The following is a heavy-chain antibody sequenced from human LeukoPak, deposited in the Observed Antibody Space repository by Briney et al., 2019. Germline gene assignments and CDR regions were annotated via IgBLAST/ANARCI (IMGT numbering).Heavy chain of an antibody. CDR1: GFMFSNFW. CDR2: IKQDGSEK. Sequence: GGSLRLSCAASGFMFSNFWMSWVRQAPGKGLEWVANIKQDGSEKYYVDSVKGRFTISRDNAKKSLYLHMNSLRAEDTAVYYCAKSFYSKFPENPFDYWGQGTLVTVSS. J-gene: IGHJ4*02. D-gene: IGHD4-11*01. V-gene: IGHV3-7*03. CDR3: AKSFYSKFPENPFDY.